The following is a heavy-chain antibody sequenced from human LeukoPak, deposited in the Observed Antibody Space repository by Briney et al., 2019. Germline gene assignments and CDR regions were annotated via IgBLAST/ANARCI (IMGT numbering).Heavy chain of an antibody. Sequence: GGSLRLSCTASGFTFSNYWMMWVRQAPGKGLEWVANINEDGSEKYYADSVEGRFTISRDNAKNSLDLQMNSLRAEDTAVYYCARRYSSSSSPFDYWGQGTLVTVSS. J-gene: IGHJ4*02. V-gene: IGHV3-7*01. D-gene: IGHD6-6*01. CDR1: GFTFSNYW. CDR2: INEDGSEK. CDR3: ARRYSSSSSPFDY.